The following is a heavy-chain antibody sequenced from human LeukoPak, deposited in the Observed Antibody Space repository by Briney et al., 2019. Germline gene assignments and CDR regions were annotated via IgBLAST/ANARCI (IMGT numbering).Heavy chain of an antibody. CDR2: IATDGGER. V-gene: IGHV3-30-3*01. CDR3: ARARGDSSPASRYFDY. Sequence: GGSLRLSCAASGFTFSNAWMSWVRQAPGKGLEWVALIATDGGERYYADSVKGRFTISRDNSKNTLYVQMNSLRPEDTAIYYCARARGDSSPASRYFDYWGQGAPVTVSS. D-gene: IGHD2-15*01. CDR1: GFTFSNAW. J-gene: IGHJ4*02.